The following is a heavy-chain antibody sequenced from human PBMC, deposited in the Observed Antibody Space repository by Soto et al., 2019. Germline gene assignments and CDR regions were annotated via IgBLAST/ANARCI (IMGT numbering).Heavy chain of an antibody. J-gene: IGHJ4*02. CDR3: EWVAY. Sequence: SLRISCEASGFTFSRVCMNWVRRVAGEGLEGVASISSGSSDTWYADSVKGRFIISRDNAQNSLFLQMNTLRPGDNPMYSCEWVAYCGPGTQVTVYS. D-gene: IGHD6-19*01. V-gene: IGHV3-21*01. CDR1: GFTFSRVC. CDR2: ISSGSSDT.